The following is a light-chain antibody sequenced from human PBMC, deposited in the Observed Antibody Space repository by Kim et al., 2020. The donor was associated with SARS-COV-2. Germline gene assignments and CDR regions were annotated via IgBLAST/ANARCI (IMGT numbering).Light chain of an antibody. CDR2: DVS. J-gene: IGLJ1*01. Sequence: QSALTQPASVSGSPGQSITISCTGTSSDVGVYNYVSWYQQHPGKAPKLMIYDVSKRPSGVSNRFSGSKSGNTASLTISGLQAEDEADYYCSSYTSSSTYVCGRGTKVTVL. CDR1: SSDVGVYNY. V-gene: IGLV2-14*01. CDR3: SSYTSSSTYV.